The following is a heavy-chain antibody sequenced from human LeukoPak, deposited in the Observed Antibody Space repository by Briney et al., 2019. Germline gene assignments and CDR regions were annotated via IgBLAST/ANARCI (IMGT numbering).Heavy chain of an antibody. D-gene: IGHD6-13*01. V-gene: IGHV4-30-2*01. CDR3: ARGAHSSTAFDY. CDR2: IYHSGST. J-gene: IGHJ4*02. Sequence: PSQTLPLTCAVSGGSISSGGYSWSWIRQPPGKGLEWIGYIYHSGSTYYNPSLKSRVTISVDRSKNQFSLKLSSVTAADTAVYYCARGAHSSTAFDYWGQGTLVTVSS. CDR1: GGSISSGGYS.